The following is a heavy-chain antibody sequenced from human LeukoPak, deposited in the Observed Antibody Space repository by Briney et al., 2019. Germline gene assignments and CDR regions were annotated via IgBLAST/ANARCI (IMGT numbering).Heavy chain of an antibody. J-gene: IGHJ4*02. D-gene: IGHD3-22*01. CDR3: ASARKSSSGYSDFDY. V-gene: IGHV1-2*02. Sequence: ASVKVSCKASGYTFTSYGISWVRQAPGQGLEWMGWINPNSGGTNYAQKFQGRVTMTRDTSISTAYMELSRLRSDDTAVYYCASARKSSSGYSDFDYWGQGTLVTVSS. CDR1: GYTFTSYG. CDR2: INPNSGGT.